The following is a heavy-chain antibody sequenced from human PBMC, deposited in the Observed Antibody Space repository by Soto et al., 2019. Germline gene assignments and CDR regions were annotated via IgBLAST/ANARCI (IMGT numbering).Heavy chain of an antibody. Sequence: ASVKVSCKASGGTFSSYAISWVRQAPGQGLEWMGGIIPIFGTANYAQKFQGRVTITADESTSTAYMELSSLRSEDTAVYYCARDSMVRGVIPTPIDYYYGMDVWGQGTTVTVSS. J-gene: IGHJ6*02. CDR2: IIPIFGTA. CDR1: GGTFSSYA. D-gene: IGHD3-10*01. CDR3: ARDSMVRGVIPTPIDYYYGMDV. V-gene: IGHV1-69*13.